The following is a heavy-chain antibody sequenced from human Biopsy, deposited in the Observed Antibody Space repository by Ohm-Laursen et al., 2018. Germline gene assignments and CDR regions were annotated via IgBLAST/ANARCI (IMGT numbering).Heavy chain of an antibody. D-gene: IGHD4-17*01. Sequence: SLRLSCAASGFTFSTYGMNWVRQAPGKGLEWVSHISRSSSTIYYADSVKGRFTISRDNAKNSLYLQMNSLRAEDTAVYYRALAAAQTVTHFDYWGQGTLVTVSS. CDR2: ISRSSSTI. CDR3: ALAAAQTVTHFDY. J-gene: IGHJ4*02. V-gene: IGHV3-48*01. CDR1: GFTFSTYG.